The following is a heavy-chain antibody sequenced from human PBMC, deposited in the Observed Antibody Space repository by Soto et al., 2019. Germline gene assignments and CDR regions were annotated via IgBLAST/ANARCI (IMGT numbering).Heavy chain of an antibody. D-gene: IGHD3-10*01. Sequence: SETLSLTCTVSGGSISSGSYYWGWIRQPPGKGLEWIGSIYYSGSTYYNPSLKSRVTISVDTSKNQFSLKLSSVTAADTAVYYCARLSGYYGSGNLIEYWGQGTLVTVSS. CDR1: GGSISSGSYY. J-gene: IGHJ4*02. V-gene: IGHV4-39*01. CDR2: IYYSGST. CDR3: ARLSGYYGSGNLIEY.